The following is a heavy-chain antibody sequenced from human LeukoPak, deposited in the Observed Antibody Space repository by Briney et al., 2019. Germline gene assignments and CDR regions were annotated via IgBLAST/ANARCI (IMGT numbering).Heavy chain of an antibody. CDR2: IRSKANNYAT. V-gene: IGHV3-73*01. CDR1: GFTFSDSA. J-gene: IGHJ4*02. Sequence: GGSLTLSCAASGFTFSDSAMHWVRQASGKGLEWVGRIRSKANNYATAYAASVTGRFTISRDDSKNTAYLQMNSLKAEDTAVYYCAGLISGTTSHFDYWGQGTLVTVSS. CDR3: AGLISGTTSHFDY. D-gene: IGHD1-7*01.